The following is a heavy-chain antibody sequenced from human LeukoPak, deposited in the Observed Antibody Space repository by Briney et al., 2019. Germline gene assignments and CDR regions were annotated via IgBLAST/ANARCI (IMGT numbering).Heavy chain of an antibody. D-gene: IGHD5-18*01. CDR2: TNPGGSET. J-gene: IGHJ4*02. Sequence: GGSLRLSCAVSGFTFSNYWMTWVRQAPGKGLEWVANTNPGGSETYHVDSVRGRFTISRDNAKNSLFLQMDSLRAEDTAVYYCAKTFTYGYDYLGQGTLVTVSS. CDR3: AKTFTYGYDY. V-gene: IGHV3-7*05. CDR1: GFTFSNYW.